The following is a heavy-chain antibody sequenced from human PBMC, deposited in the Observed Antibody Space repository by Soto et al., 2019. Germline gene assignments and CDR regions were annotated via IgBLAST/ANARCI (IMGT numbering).Heavy chain of an antibody. D-gene: IGHD4-17*01. CDR3: ASPYTVSGSNYWCFDF. CDR2: IKPDGSEK. V-gene: IGHV3-7*01. CDR1: GFTFGPYW. Sequence: EVQLVESGGGLVQPGGSLRLSCAASGFTFGPYWMTWVRQAPGKGLEWVAKIKPDGSEKYYVESVKGRFAISRDNTKTSRYLQMNSLSAEDTAVYYCASPYTVSGSNYWCFDFCGRGTLVNVSS. J-gene: IGHJ2*01.